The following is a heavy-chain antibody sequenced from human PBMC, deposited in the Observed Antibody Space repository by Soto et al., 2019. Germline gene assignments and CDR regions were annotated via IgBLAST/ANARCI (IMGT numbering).Heavy chain of an antibody. J-gene: IGHJ5*02. D-gene: IGHD3-9*01. CDR3: AKDWDFYDFVTGYLLTGHSSDP. CDR1: GFIFNNYA. Sequence: GGSLRLSCSASGFIFNNYAMSWVRQAPGKGLEWVSFISAGGGSPNYADSVKGRFTISRDNSKNMVYLQMNSLRAEGTAVYYCAKDWDFYDFVTGYLLTGHSSDPWGQG. CDR2: ISAGGGSP. V-gene: IGHV3-23*01.